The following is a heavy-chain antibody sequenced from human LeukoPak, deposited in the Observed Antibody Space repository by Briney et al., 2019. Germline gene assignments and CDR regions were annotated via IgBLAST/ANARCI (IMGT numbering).Heavy chain of an antibody. J-gene: IGHJ4*02. CDR2: IRYDGSNK. CDR3: AKDRLTEDILTGYYY. D-gene: IGHD3-9*01. Sequence: PGGSLRLSCAASGFTFSSYAMHWVRQAPGKGLEWVAFIRYDGSNKYYADSVKGRFTISRDNSKNTLYLQMNSLRAEDTAVYYCAKDRLTEDILTGYYYWGQGTLVTVSS. V-gene: IGHV3-30*02. CDR1: GFTFSSYA.